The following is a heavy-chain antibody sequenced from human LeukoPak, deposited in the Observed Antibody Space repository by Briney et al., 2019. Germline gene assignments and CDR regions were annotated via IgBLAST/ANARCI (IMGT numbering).Heavy chain of an antibody. Sequence: PSETLSLTCTVSGGSISSYYWSWIRQPAGKGLEWIGRIYTSGSTNYNPSLKSRVTMSVDTSKNQFSLKLSSVTAADTAVYYCARDSGSFFPYYYMDVWGKGTTVTVSS. CDR1: GGSISSYY. V-gene: IGHV4-4*07. D-gene: IGHD6-13*01. CDR2: IYTSGST. J-gene: IGHJ6*03. CDR3: ARDSGSFFPYYYMDV.